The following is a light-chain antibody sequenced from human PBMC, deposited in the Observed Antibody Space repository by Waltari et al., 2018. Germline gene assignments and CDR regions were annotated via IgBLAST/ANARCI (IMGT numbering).Light chain of an antibody. Sequence: QLVLTQSPSASASLGASVKLTCTLSSGHSSYAIAWHQQQPEKGPRYLMKLNSDGSHSKGDGXXVRFSGSSSGAERYLTISSLQSEDEADYYCQTWGTGIVVFGGGTKLTVL. CDR2: LNSDGSH. CDR3: QTWGTGIVV. V-gene: IGLV4-69*01. CDR1: SGHSSYA. J-gene: IGLJ2*01.